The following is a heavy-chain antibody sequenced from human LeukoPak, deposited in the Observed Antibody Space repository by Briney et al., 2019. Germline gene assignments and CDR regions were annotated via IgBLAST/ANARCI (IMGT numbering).Heavy chain of an antibody. J-gene: IGHJ5*02. V-gene: IGHV4-39*07. D-gene: IGHD2-15*01. CDR2: IYYSGRT. Sequence: SETLSLTCTVSGGSISSSSYYWGWIRQPPGKGLEWIGSIYYSGRTNYNPSLKSRVTISVDTSKKQFSLKLSSVTAADTAVYYCARDDGGGLFDPWGQGTLVTVSS. CDR3: ARDDGGGLFDP. CDR1: GGSISSSSYY.